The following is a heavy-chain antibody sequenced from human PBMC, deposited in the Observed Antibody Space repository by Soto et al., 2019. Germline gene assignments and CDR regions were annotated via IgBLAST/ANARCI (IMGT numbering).Heavy chain of an antibody. CDR2: IYYSGST. CDR1: GGSISSSGYN. CDR3: ARYGSGSYYPTTFDY. J-gene: IGHJ4*02. Sequence: QVQLQESGPGLVKPSQTLSLTCTVSGGSISSSGYNWIWIRQRPGKGLERIGYIYYSGSTYYNPSLKSRVTISVDTSQNQFSLKLSYVTAADTAVYFCARYGSGSYYPTTFDYWGQGTLVTVSS. V-gene: IGHV4-31*03. D-gene: IGHD3-10*01.